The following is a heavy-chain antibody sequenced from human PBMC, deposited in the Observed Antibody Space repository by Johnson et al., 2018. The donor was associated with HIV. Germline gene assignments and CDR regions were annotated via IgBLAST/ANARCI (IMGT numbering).Heavy chain of an antibody. V-gene: IGHV3-66*01. CDR2: IYSGGST. J-gene: IGHJ3*02. Sequence: EVQLLESGGGVVQPGRSLRLSCAASGFTVSSNYMSWVRQAPGKGLEWVSVIYSGGSTYYADSVKGRFTISRDNSKNTLYLQMNSLRAEDTAVYYCARAGYGDPSRGDICGQGTMVTVSS. D-gene: IGHD4-17*01. CDR1: GFTVSSNY. CDR3: ARAGYGDPSRGDI.